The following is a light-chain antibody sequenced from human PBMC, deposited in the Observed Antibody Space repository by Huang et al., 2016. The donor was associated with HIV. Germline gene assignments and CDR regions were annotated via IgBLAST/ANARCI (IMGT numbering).Light chain of an antibody. CDR3: QQYGDSPIT. V-gene: IGKV3-20*01. J-gene: IGKJ5*01. CDR1: QSVSSSY. Sequence: EIVLTQSPGTLSLSPGERATLSCRASQSVSSSYLAWYQQKPGRAPRLLVYGASTRATDIPARFGGSGSGTDFALTISRLEPEDFAVYYCQQYGDSPITFGQGTRLESK. CDR2: GAS.